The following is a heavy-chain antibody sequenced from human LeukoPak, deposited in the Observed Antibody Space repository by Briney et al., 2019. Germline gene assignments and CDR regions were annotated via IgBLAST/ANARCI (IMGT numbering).Heavy chain of an antibody. J-gene: IGHJ1*01. D-gene: IGHD3-22*01. CDR2: VYYSGRT. Sequence: PSETLCLTCSVSGDSIRSSSYYWDWIRQSPGKGLEWIGSVYYSGRTYYNPPLESRGTISLDTSTNQFSLKLGPVTAADTALYYCARRRYYDSSGYLDWGQGTLVTVSS. CDR1: GDSIRSSSYY. CDR3: ARRRYYDSSGYLD. V-gene: IGHV4-39*01.